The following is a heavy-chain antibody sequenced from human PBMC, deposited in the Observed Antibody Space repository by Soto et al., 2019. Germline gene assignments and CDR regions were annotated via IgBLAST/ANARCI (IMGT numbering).Heavy chain of an antibody. V-gene: IGHV3-48*01. CDR3: ARDKYSGAYYFDC. CDR2: ISSSSRTI. Sequence: PGGSLRLSCAASGFTFSDYIMNWVRQAPGKGLEWVSYISSSSRTIYYADSVKGRFTISRDNAKNSLYLQMNSLRAEDTAVYYXARDKYSGAYYFDCWGQGTLVTVSS. J-gene: IGHJ4*02. CDR1: GFTFSDYI. D-gene: IGHD3-10*01.